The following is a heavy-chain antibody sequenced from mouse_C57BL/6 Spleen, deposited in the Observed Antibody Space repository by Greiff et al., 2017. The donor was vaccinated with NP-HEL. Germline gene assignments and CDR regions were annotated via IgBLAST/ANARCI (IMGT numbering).Heavy chain of an antibody. Sequence: VQLQQSGPELVKPGASVKMSCKASGYTFTDYNMHWVKQSHGKSLEWIGYINPNNGGTSYNQKFKGKATLTVNKSSSTAYMELRSLTSEDSAVYYCARSHYYGSSLWFAYWGQGTLVTVSA. CDR1: GYTFTDYN. CDR2: INPNNGGT. D-gene: IGHD1-1*01. CDR3: ARSHYYGSSLWFAY. V-gene: IGHV1-22*01. J-gene: IGHJ3*01.